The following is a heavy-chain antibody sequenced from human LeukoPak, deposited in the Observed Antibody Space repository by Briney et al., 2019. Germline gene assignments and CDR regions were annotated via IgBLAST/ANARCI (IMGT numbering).Heavy chain of an antibody. V-gene: IGHV3-23*01. J-gene: IGHJ4*02. Sequence: GGSLRLSCAAPGFTFSSYAMSWVRQAPGKGLEWVSAISGSGGSTYYADSVKGRFTISRDNSKNTLYLQMNSLRAEDTAVYYCAKGLGYSYGYYFDYWGQGTLVTVSS. CDR3: AKGLGYSYGYYFDY. CDR1: GFTFSSYA. D-gene: IGHD5-18*01. CDR2: ISGSGGST.